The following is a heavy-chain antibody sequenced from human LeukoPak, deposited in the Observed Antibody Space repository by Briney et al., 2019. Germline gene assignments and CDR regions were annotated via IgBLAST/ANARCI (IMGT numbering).Heavy chain of an antibody. CDR2: IDNDGTDT. Sequence: GGSLRLSCAASGFSLSRYWMHWVRRAPRTGLVWVSYIDNDGTDTNYADSVRGRFTVSRDNAKNTLYLQMNGLRAEDTAVYYCTRGGFDHNMDVWGKGTTVT. CDR3: TRGGFDHNMDV. CDR1: GFSLSRYW. D-gene: IGHD3-9*01. J-gene: IGHJ6*03. V-gene: IGHV3-74*01.